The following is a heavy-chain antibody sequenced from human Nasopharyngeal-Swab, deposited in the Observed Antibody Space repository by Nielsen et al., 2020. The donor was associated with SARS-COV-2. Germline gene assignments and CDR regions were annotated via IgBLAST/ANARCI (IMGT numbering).Heavy chain of an antibody. J-gene: IGHJ4*02. V-gene: IGHV1-2*06. CDR3: ASPDY. CDR1: GGTFSSYA. CDR2: INPNSGGT. Sequence: ASVKVSCKASGGTFSSYAISWVRQAPGQGLEWMGRINPNSGGTNYAQKFQGRVTMTRDTSISTAYMELSRLRSDDTAVYYCASPDYWGQGTLVTVSS.